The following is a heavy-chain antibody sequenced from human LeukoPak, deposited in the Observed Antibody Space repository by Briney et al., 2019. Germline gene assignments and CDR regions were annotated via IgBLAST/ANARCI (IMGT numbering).Heavy chain of an antibody. V-gene: IGHV3-74*01. J-gene: IGHJ4*02. CDR3: VVDLSGSADY. Sequence: GGSLRLSCAASGFSFSNYWFHWVRQAPGEGLVWVSRTNEHGTIINYADSVKGRFTISRDNAKSTLYLQMNSLRTEDSALYYCVVDLSGSADYWGQGTLVTVPS. CDR2: TNEHGTII. D-gene: IGHD3-10*01. CDR1: GFSFSNYW.